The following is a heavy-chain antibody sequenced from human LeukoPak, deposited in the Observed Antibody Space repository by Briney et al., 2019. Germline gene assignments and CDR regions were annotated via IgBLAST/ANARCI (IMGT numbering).Heavy chain of an antibody. CDR1: GFTFSNYW. J-gene: IGHJ4*02. CDR2: INQDGSEK. Sequence: PGGSLRLSCVAPGFTFSNYWMSWVRQAPGKGLERVANINQDGSEKYSVDSVKGRFTFSRDNAKNSLFLQMNSLRADDTAVYYCARDDSSGYYYFDNWGQGTLVTVSS. D-gene: IGHD3-22*01. CDR3: ARDDSSGYYYFDN. V-gene: IGHV3-7*01.